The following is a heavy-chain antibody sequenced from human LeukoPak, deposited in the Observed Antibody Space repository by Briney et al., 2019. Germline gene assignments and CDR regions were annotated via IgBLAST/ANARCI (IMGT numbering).Heavy chain of an antibody. CDR2: INPNSGGT. CDR1: GYTFTAHY. Sequence: ASVKVSCKASGYTFTAHYVHWVRQAPGQGLEWMGWINPNSGGTKYAQNFQGRVTMTRDTSIRTVYMELSRLRSDDTAVYYCARDYYDNSGFGAFDIWGQGTMVTVSS. D-gene: IGHD3-22*01. J-gene: IGHJ3*02. V-gene: IGHV1-2*02. CDR3: ARDYYDNSGFGAFDI.